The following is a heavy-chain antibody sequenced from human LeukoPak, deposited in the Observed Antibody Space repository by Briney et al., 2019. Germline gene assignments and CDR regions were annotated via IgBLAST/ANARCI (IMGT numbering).Heavy chain of an antibody. Sequence: GGSLRLSCAASGFTFSSYGMHWVRQAPGKGLEWVAFIRYDGSNKYHADSVKGRFTISRDNSKNTLYLQMNSLRAEDTAVYYCAKRRPYGGNSIDYFQHWGQGTLVTVSS. CDR3: AKRRPYGGNSIDYFQH. D-gene: IGHD4-23*01. J-gene: IGHJ1*01. V-gene: IGHV3-30*02. CDR2: IRYDGSNK. CDR1: GFTFSSYG.